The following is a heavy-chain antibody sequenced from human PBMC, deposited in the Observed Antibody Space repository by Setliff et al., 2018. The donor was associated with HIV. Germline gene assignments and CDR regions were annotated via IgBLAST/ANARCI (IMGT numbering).Heavy chain of an antibody. J-gene: IGHJ5*02. CDR2: INVNSGGT. CDR3: ARTEYYDFWSGPRGFDP. CDR1: GYSFTGYY. V-gene: IGHV1-2*02. D-gene: IGHD3-3*01. Sequence: ASVKVSCKASGYSFTGYYIHWVRQAPGQGLEWMGWINVNSGGTEYAGKFQGRVTMTSDTSISTASLELSKLRSDDTAVYYCARTEYYDFWSGPRGFDPWGQGTLVTVSS.